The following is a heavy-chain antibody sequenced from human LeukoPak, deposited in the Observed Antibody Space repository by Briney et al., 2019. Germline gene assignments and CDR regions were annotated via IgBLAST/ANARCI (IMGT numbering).Heavy chain of an antibody. CDR2: ISVDGSNK. D-gene: IGHD3-22*01. CDR3: AKGDYYDTIGYYPFDF. CDR1: GSTLSNNE. J-gene: IGHJ4*02. Sequence: GGSLSPACAPSGSTLSNNEMDWVRQEPGKGREWVTVISVDGSNKYYAVPVKGRFTISRDNSKNTLDLQMNSLRAEDTAVYYCAKGDYYDTIGYYPFDFWGQGTLVTVSS. V-gene: IGHV3-30*18.